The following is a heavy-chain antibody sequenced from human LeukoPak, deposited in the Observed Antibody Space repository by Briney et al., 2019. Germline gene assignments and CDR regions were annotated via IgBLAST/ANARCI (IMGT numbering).Heavy chain of an antibody. CDR3: ARGSSSWYFENDAFDI. V-gene: IGHV3-21*01. Sequence: PGGSLRLSCAGSGFTFRSYSMNWVRQALGKGLEWVSSISSFSDYMYYADSVRGRFTISRDNAKNSLYLQMNSLRAEDTAVYYCARGSSSWYFENDAFDIWGQGTMVTVSS. D-gene: IGHD6-13*01. J-gene: IGHJ3*02. CDR2: ISSFSDYM. CDR1: GFTFRSYS.